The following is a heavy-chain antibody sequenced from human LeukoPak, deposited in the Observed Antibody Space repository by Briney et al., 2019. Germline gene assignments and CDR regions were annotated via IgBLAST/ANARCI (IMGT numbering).Heavy chain of an antibody. V-gene: IGHV3-48*04. CDR1: GFTFSSYA. D-gene: IGHD5-18*01. J-gene: IGHJ4*02. CDR2: ISSSSSTI. Sequence: GGSLRLSCAASGFTFSSYAMSWVRQAPGKGLEWVSYISSSSSTIYYADSVKGRFTISRDNAKNSLYLQMNSLRAEDTAAYYCARGTWIQLWLPDYWGQGTLVTVSS. CDR3: ARGTWIQLWLPDY.